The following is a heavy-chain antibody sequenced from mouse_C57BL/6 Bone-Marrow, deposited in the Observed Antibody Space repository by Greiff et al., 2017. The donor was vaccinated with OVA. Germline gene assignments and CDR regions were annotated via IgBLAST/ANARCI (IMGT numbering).Heavy chain of an antibody. CDR3: ARDSNYLYYFDY. CDR2: IHPNSGST. Sequence: QVQLQQPGAELVKPGASVKLSCKASGYTFTSYWMHWVKQRPGQGLEWIGMIHPNSGSTNYNEKFKSKATLTVDKSSSTAYMQLSSLTSEDSAVYYCARDSNYLYYFDYWGQGTTLTVSS. CDR1: GYTFTSYW. D-gene: IGHD2-5*01. V-gene: IGHV1-64*01. J-gene: IGHJ2*01.